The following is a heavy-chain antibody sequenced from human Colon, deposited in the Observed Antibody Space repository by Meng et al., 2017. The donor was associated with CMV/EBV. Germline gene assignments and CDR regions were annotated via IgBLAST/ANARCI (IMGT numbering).Heavy chain of an antibody. CDR3: ARMDRARGAY. V-gene: IGHV4-34*01. Sequence: SCAVYGGSFSGYYWSWIRQPPGKGLEWIGEINHSGSTNYNPSLKSRVTISVDTSKNQFSLKLSSVTAADTAVYYCARMDRARGAYWGQGTLVTVSS. CDR1: GGSFSGYY. J-gene: IGHJ4*02. CDR2: INHSGST. D-gene: IGHD3-10*01.